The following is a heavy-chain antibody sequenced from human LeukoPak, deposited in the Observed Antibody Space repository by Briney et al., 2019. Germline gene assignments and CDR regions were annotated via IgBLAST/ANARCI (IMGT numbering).Heavy chain of an antibody. CDR2: ISGSGGST. CDR1: GFTFAGYA. J-gene: IGHJ4*02. Sequence: GGSLRLSCAASGFTFAGYAMSWVRQAPGKGLEWLSTISGSGGSTYYADSVKGRFTISRDNSKNTLYLQMNSLRAEDTAVYYCAKDSDSSGYYPFDYWGQGTLVTVSS. D-gene: IGHD3-22*01. CDR3: AKDSDSSGYYPFDY. V-gene: IGHV3-23*01.